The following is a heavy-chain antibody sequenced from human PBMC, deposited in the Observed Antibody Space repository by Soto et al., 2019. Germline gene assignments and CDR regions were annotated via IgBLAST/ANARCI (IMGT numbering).Heavy chain of an antibody. Sequence: ASVKVSCKASGYTITSYDISWVRQAPGQGLEWMGWISAYNGNTNYAQKLQGRVTMTTDTSTSTAYMELRSLRSDDTAVYYCARDRGHYDFWSGYYTRDYYGMDVWGQGTTVTVSS. CDR2: ISAYNGNT. D-gene: IGHD3-3*01. CDR1: GYTITSYD. J-gene: IGHJ6*02. V-gene: IGHV1-18*01. CDR3: ARDRGHYDFWSGYYTRDYYGMDV.